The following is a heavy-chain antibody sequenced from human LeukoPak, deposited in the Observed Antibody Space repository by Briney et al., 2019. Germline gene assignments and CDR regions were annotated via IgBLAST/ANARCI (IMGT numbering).Heavy chain of an antibody. J-gene: IGHJ4*02. CDR2: ISSSSNYI. V-gene: IGHV3-21*01. D-gene: IGHD5-18*01. Sequence: GGSLRLSCAASGFTFTSYSMNWVRQAPGKGLEWVSSISSSSNYIYYADSVKGRFTISRDNAKNSLYLQMNSLRAEDTAVYYCARAGYTYGFDYWGQGALVTVSS. CDR1: GFTFTSYS. CDR3: ARAGYTYGFDY.